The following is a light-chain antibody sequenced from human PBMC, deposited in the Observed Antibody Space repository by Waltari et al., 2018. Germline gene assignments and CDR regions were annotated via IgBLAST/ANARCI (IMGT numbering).Light chain of an antibody. CDR1: QVMRSY. Sequence: DIQLTQSPSFQSASVGDRVTITCRASQVMRSYLAWYQQKPGKAPKLLIYAASTLQSGVPSRFSGSGSGTEFPLTISSLQPEDFATYYCHQLTSYPSTFGQGTKLEIK. J-gene: IGKJ2*01. CDR2: AAS. CDR3: HQLTSYPST. V-gene: IGKV1-9*01.